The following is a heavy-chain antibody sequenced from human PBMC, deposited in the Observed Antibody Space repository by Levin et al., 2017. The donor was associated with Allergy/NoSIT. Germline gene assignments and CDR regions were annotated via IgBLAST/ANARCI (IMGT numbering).Heavy chain of an antibody. V-gene: IGHV3-23*01. Sequence: GESLKISCAASGFIFSESAMTWARHAPGKGLEWVSSISASGASTYYADSAKGRFTISRDNSQNTVYLQMDSLRAEDTAIYYCAKDKHSSTQGWCDPWGQGTLVTVSS. CDR3: AKDKHSSTQGWCDP. J-gene: IGHJ5*02. D-gene: IGHD2-2*01. CDR1: GFIFSESA. CDR2: ISASGAST.